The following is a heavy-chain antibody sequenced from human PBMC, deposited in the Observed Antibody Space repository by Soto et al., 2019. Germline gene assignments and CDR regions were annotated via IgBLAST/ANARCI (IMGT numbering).Heavy chain of an antibody. CDR2: ISAYNGNT. D-gene: IGHD2-8*02. J-gene: IGHJ6*02. V-gene: IGHV1-18*01. CDR3: AIGAYWALYHYAMYV. Sequence: QVQLVQSGAEVKKPGASVKVSCKAAGYTFASYGINWVRQAAGQGLEWMGRISAYNGNTNYAQRIQRRGTMTTDTSTSTAYMELSSVRSDDTAVYYFAIGAYWALYHYAMYVWGQGATVTVSS. CDR1: GYTFASYG.